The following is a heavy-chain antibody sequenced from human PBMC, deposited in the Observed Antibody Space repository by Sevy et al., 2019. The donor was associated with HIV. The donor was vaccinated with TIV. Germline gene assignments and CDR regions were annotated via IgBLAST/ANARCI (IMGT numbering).Heavy chain of an antibody. CDR1: GFTFSSYW. V-gene: IGHV3-7*01. J-gene: IGHJ4*02. Sequence: GGSLRLSCAASGFTFSSYWMNWARQAPGKGLEWVANIKQDGSEKYYVDSVKGRFTISRDNAKNSMHLQMNSLGAEDTAVYYCARALAAAASYWGQGTLVTVSS. CDR3: ARALAAAASY. D-gene: IGHD6-25*01. CDR2: IKQDGSEK.